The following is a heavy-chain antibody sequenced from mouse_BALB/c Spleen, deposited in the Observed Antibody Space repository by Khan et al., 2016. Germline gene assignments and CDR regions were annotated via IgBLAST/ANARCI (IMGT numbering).Heavy chain of an antibody. CDR1: GYTFTDYS. D-gene: IGHD1-2*01. Sequence: QIQLVQSGPELKKPGETVKISCKASGYTFTDYSMHWVKQAPGKGLKWMGWINTETGEPTYADDFKGRFAFSLETSACTAYLQINNLKNEDTATYFCARFYYGFAYWGQGILVTVSA. J-gene: IGHJ3*01. CDR3: ARFYYGFAY. V-gene: IGHV9-2-1*01. CDR2: INTETGEP.